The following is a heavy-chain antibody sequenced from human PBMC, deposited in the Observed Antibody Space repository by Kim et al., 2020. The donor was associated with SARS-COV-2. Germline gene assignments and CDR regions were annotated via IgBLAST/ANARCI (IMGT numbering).Heavy chain of an antibody. D-gene: IGHD2-2*01. Sequence: SVKGRFTISRDNSKNALYLQMDSLRAGDTAVYFCARGRFCSSSNCYSYMDVWGKGTTVIVSS. J-gene: IGHJ6*03. CDR3: ARGRFCSSSNCYSYMDV. V-gene: IGHV3-30*07.